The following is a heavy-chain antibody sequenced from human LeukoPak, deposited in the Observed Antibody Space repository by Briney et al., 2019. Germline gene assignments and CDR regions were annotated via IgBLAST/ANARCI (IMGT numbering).Heavy chain of an antibody. CDR1: GFTFSSYA. V-gene: IGHV3-30-3*01. CDR3: ARDSY. CDR2: ISYDGSNK. Sequence: GGSLRLSCAASGFTFSSYAMHWVRQAPGKGLEWVAVISYDGSNKYYADSVKGRFTISRDNSKNTLYLQMNSLRAEDTAVYYCARDSYWGQGTLVTVSS. J-gene: IGHJ4*02.